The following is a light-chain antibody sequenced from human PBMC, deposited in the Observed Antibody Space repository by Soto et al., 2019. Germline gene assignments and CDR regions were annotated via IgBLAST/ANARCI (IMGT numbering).Light chain of an antibody. Sequence: DIRMTQSPSSLSASVRDRVIITCRASQSISTYLNWYQQKPGKPPKLLIYAASSLQSGVPSRFSGSGSGTQFTLTISSLQPEDFASYYCQQSHSTPLTFGQGTKVEIK. CDR1: QSISTY. CDR3: QQSHSTPLT. CDR2: AAS. V-gene: IGKV1-39*01. J-gene: IGKJ1*01.